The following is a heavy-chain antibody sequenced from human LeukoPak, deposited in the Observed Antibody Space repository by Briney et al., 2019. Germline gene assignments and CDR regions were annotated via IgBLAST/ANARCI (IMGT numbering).Heavy chain of an antibody. Sequence: GGSLRLSCAASGFTVSSNYMSWVRQAPGKGLEWVSVIYSGGSTYYADSVKGRFTISRDNSKNTLYLQMNSLRAEDTAVYYCAKTLSTCSITSCQSPYYYYYMDVWGKGTTVTVSS. CDR1: GFTVSSNY. V-gene: IGHV3-53*01. J-gene: IGHJ6*03. D-gene: IGHD2-2*01. CDR3: AKTLSTCSITSCQSPYYYYYMDV. CDR2: IYSGGST.